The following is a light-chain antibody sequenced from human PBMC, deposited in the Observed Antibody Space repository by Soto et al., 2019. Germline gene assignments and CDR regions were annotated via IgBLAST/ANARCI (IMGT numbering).Light chain of an antibody. CDR1: KLGDKL. Sequence: SYELTQPPSVSVSPELTANITCSGDKLGDKLAYWYQQKPGQSPVLVMYQDSKRPSGIPERFSGSNSGNTATLTISGTQSMDEADYYCQAWDSSTAVFGTGTKVTVL. CDR2: QDS. J-gene: IGLJ1*01. CDR3: QAWDSSTAV. V-gene: IGLV3-1*01.